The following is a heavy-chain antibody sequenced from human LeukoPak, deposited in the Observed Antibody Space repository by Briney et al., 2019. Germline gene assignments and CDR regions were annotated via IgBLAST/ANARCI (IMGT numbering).Heavy chain of an antibody. V-gene: IGHV4-59*08. CDR1: GGSLNSYY. Sequence: SETLSLTCTVSGGSLNSYYRGWIRQPPGKGLEWIGNVYHSGSAIYNPSLESRVTISVDRSKNQFSLNLSSVAAADTAVYYCARRGYYGSGAYDTWGQGTMFIVSS. J-gene: IGHJ3*01. D-gene: IGHD3-10*01. CDR3: ARRGYYGSGAYDT. CDR2: VYHSGSA.